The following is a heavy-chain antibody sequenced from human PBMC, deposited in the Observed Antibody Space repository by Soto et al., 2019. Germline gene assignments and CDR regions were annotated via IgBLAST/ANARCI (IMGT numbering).Heavy chain of an antibody. Sequence: GGSLRLSCAASGFTVSSNYMSWVRQAPGKGLEWVSVIYSGGSTYYADSVKGRFTTSRDNSKNTLYLQMNSLRAEDTAVYYCARAIPLTGTTDYWGQGTLVTVSS. CDR3: ARAIPLTGTTDY. J-gene: IGHJ4*02. V-gene: IGHV3-66*01. D-gene: IGHD1-20*01. CDR2: IYSGGST. CDR1: GFTVSSNY.